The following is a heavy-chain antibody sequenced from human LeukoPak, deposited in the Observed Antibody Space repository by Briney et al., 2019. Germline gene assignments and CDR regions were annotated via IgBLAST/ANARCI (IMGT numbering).Heavy chain of an antibody. D-gene: IGHD5-18*01. Sequence: SETLSLTCAVSGGSISGYYWIWIRQSPGEGLEWIGHFHYSGTTDYNPSLKSRVTIPLDTSRKQFSLKLSSVSAADTAVYYCARATAGNTYGATDSWGQGTLVTVSS. V-gene: IGHV4-59*01. J-gene: IGHJ4*02. CDR2: FHYSGTT. CDR1: GGSISGYY. CDR3: ARATAGNTYGATDS.